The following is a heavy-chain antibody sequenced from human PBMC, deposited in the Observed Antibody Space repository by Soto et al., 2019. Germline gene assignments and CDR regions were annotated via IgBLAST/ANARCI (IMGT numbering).Heavy chain of an antibody. D-gene: IGHD3-22*01. CDR1: GFTFSNAW. Sequence: GGSLRLSCAASGFTFSNAWMNWVRQAPGKGLEWVGRIKSKTDGGTTDYAAPVKGRFTISRDDSKNTLYLQMNSLKTEDTAVYYCTTDSSGYYYEYYFDYWGQGTLVTVSS. V-gene: IGHV3-15*07. CDR3: TTDSSGYYYEYYFDY. CDR2: IKSKTDGGTT. J-gene: IGHJ4*02.